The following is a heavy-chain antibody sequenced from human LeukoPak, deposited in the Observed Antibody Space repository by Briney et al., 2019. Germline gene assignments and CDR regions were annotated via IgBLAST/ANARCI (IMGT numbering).Heavy chain of an antibody. Sequence: PGGSLRLSCAASGFTFSSYSMNWVRQAPGKGLEWVSSISSSSSYIYYADSVKGRFTISRDNAKNSLYLQMNGLRAEDTAVYYCARALSVYSGSYGEAPDAFDIWGQGTMVTVSS. CDR2: ISSSSSYI. D-gene: IGHD1-26*01. CDR1: GFTFSSYS. J-gene: IGHJ3*02. V-gene: IGHV3-21*06. CDR3: ARALSVYSGSYGEAPDAFDI.